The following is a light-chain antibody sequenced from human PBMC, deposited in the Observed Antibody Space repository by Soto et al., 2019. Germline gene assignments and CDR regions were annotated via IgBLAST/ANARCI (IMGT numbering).Light chain of an antibody. CDR1: SSDADDYEY. V-gene: IGLV2-14*01. Sequence: QSALTQPASVSGSPGQSITISCTGTSSDADDYEYVSWYQQHPGNAPKLMIYDVVNRPSGVPNRFSGSKSGYTASLTISGLQAEDEAHYYCTSHTTTDTLIFGGGTKVTVL. CDR3: TSHTTTDTLI. CDR2: DVV. J-gene: IGLJ2*01.